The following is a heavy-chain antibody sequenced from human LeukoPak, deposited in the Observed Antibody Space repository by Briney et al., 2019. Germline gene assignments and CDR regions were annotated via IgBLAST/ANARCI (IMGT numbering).Heavy chain of an antibody. CDR2: IYYSGST. CDR3: ARHPGALSSWYDY. V-gene: IGHV4-59*08. J-gene: IGHJ4*02. CDR1: GVSISSYY. D-gene: IGHD6-13*01. Sequence: SETLSLTCTVSGVSISSYYWSWIRQPPGKGLEWIGYIYYSGSTNYNPSLKSRVTISVDTSKNQFSLKLSSVNAADTAVYYCARHPGALSSWYDYWGQGTLVTVSS.